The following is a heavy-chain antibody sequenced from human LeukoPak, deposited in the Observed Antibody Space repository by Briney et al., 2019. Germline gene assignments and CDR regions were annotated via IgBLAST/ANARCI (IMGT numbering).Heavy chain of an antibody. J-gene: IGHJ4*02. V-gene: IGHV3-23*01. D-gene: IGHD3-16*01. Sequence: PGGSLRLSCAASGFTFSSYAMSWVRQAPGKGLEWVSIISHTGTSIFYADSVKGRLTISRDNSRNTLFLDMNSLRAEDTALYFCAKEEERFAAWGYSDSWGQGSLVTVSS. CDR2: ISHTGTSI. CDR1: GFTFSSYA. CDR3: AKEEERFAAWGYSDS.